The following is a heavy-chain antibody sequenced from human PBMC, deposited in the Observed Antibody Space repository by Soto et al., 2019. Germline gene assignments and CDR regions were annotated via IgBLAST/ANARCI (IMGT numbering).Heavy chain of an antibody. V-gene: IGHV3-30*03. CDR3: AAMIVVDF. J-gene: IGHJ4*02. CDR2: ISYDGSNK. D-gene: IGHD3-22*01. CDR1: VFTFSDHY. Sequence: SLRLSCAASVFTFSDHYMSWIRQAPGKGLEWVAVISYDGSNKYYADSVKGRFTISRENSKNTLYLQMNSLRAEDTAVYYCAAMIVVDFWGQGTLVPVYS.